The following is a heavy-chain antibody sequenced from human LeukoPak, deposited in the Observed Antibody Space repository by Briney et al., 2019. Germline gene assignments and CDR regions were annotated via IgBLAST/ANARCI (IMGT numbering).Heavy chain of an antibody. CDR3: ARDVYGDYGDY. CDR1: GYTFTSCY. CDR2: INPSGGST. D-gene: IGHD4-17*01. Sequence: ASVKVSCKASGYTFTSCYMHWVRQAPGQGLEWMGIINPSGGSTSYAQKFQGRVTMTRDTSTSTVYMELSSLRSEDTAVYYCARDVYGDYGDYWGQGTLVTVSS. V-gene: IGHV1-46*01. J-gene: IGHJ4*02.